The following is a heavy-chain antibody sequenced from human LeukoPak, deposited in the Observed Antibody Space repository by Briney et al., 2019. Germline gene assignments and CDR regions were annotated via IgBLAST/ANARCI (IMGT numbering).Heavy chain of an antibody. J-gene: IGHJ4*02. CDR2: INHLGSA. CDR3: ARGGYNIDWMKDAPDN. V-gene: IGHV4-34*01. D-gene: IGHD3-9*01. CDR1: GGSFSGYY. Sequence: SETLSLTCGVYGGSFSGYYYNWIRQSPGKGLEWIAEINHLGSANYNPSLKSRVAISIDTSTSQFSLRLSSVTAADTAVYYCARGGYNIDWMKDAPDNWGQGTLVTVSS.